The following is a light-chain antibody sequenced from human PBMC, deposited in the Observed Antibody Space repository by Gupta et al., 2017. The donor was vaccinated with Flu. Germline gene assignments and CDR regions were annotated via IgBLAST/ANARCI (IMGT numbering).Light chain of an antibody. CDR3: QQYGSAHMYT. CDR1: QSVSSSY. V-gene: IGKV3-20*01. J-gene: IGKJ2*01. Sequence: TLSLSPGERATLSCRASQSVSSSYLAWYQQKPGQAPRLLIYGASSRATGIPDRFSGSGSGTDFTLTISRLEPEDFAVYYCQQYGSAHMYTFGQGTXLEIK. CDR2: GAS.